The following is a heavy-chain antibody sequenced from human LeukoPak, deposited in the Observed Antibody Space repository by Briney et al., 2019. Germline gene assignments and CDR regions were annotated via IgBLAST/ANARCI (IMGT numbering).Heavy chain of an antibody. Sequence: PSETLSLTCTVSGGSINSYYWSWIRQPPGKGLEWIGYIYYSGSTNYNPSLKSRVTISVDTSKNQFSLKLSSVTAADTAVYYCARGLYSSSWYVDYWGQGTLVTVSS. CDR2: IYYSGST. V-gene: IGHV4-59*01. CDR3: ARGLYSSSWYVDY. CDR1: GGSINSYY. J-gene: IGHJ4*02. D-gene: IGHD6-13*01.